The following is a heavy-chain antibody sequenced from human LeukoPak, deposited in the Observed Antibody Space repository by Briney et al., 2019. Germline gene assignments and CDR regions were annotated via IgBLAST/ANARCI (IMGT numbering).Heavy chain of an antibody. CDR3: ARRGSKPRYMDV. D-gene: IGHD1-14*01. J-gene: IGHJ6*03. Sequence: SETLSLTCTVSGGSISSYYWSWIRQPPGKGLEWIGEINHSGSTNYNPSLKSRVTISVDTSKNQFSLKLSSVTAADTAVFYCARRGSKPRYMDVWGKGTTVTVSS. CDR2: INHSGST. CDR1: GGSISSYY. V-gene: IGHV4-34*01.